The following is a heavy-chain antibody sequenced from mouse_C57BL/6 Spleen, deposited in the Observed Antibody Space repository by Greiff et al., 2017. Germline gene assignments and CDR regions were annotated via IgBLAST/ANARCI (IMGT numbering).Heavy chain of an antibody. CDR3: ARRALLYWYFDV. CDR1: GYTFTSYW. Sequence: VQLQQPGAELVKPGASVKLSCKASGYTFTSYWMQWVKQRPGQGLEWIGEIDPSDSYTNYNQKFKGKATLTVDTSSSTAYMQLSSLTSEDSAVYYCARRALLYWYFDVWGTGTTVTVSS. J-gene: IGHJ1*03. V-gene: IGHV1-50*01. D-gene: IGHD1-1*01. CDR2: IDPSDSYT.